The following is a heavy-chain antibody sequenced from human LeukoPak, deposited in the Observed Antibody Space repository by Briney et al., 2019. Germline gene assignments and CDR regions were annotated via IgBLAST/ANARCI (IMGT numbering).Heavy chain of an antibody. CDR1: GFTVSSNY. V-gene: IGHV3-53*01. Sequence: PGGSLRLSCAASGFTVSSNYMSWVRQAPGKGLEWVSVIYSGGSTYYADSVKGRFTISRDNSKNTLYLQMNSLRAEDTAVYYCARYYYDSSGYRDGIDYWGQGTLVTVSS. CDR3: ARYYYDSSGYRDGIDY. D-gene: IGHD3-22*01. J-gene: IGHJ4*02. CDR2: IYSGGST.